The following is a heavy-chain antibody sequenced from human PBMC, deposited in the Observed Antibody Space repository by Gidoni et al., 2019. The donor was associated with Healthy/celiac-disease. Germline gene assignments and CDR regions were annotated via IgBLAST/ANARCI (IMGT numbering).Heavy chain of an antibody. CDR1: GRSISSGSYY. V-gene: IGHV4-61*02. J-gene: IGHJ4*02. CDR2: IYTSGST. D-gene: IGHD6-6*01. CDR3: ARTYSSSSFYFDY. Sequence: QVQLQESGPGLVKPSQTLSLTCTVSGRSISSGSYYWSWIRQPAGKGLEWIGRIYTSGSTNYNPSLKSRVTISVDTSKNQFSLKLSSVTAADTAVYYCARTYSSSSFYFDYWGQGTLVTVSS.